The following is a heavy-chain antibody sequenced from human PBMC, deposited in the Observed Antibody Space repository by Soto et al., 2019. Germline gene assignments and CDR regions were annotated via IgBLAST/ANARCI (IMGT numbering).Heavy chain of an antibody. CDR2: VDHRGST. D-gene: IGHD1-7*01. J-gene: IGHJ6*02. Sequence: QVHLQQRGAGLLKPSETLSLNCVVSGESFSGYYWSWIRQTPGMGLEWIGEVDHRGSTTYNPSLKNRASISIDSSQNLFSLEVTSVTAADPALYFCARYEYGNSLYGVDVWGQGTRVTVSS. CDR1: GESFSGYY. CDR3: ARYEYGNSLYGVDV. V-gene: IGHV4-34*02.